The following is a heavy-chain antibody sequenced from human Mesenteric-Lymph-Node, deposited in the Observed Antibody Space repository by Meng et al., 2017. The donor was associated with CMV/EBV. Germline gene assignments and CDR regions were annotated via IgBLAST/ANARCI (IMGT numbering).Heavy chain of an antibody. CDR1: GGSFSGYY. Sequence: HLQRWGPGLLKPSGTLFLTCAVYGGSFSGYYWSWIRQPPGKGLEWIGEINHSGSTNYNPSLKSRVTISVDTSKNQFSLKLSSVTAADTAVYYCARHQRWLKSEGGFNYWGQGTLVTVSS. J-gene: IGHJ4*02. V-gene: IGHV4-34*01. CDR2: INHSGST. CDR3: ARHQRWLKSEGGFNY. D-gene: IGHD4-23*01.